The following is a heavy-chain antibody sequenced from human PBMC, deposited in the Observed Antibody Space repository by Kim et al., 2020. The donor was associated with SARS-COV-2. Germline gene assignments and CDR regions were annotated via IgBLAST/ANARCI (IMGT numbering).Heavy chain of an antibody. V-gene: IGHV4-4*07. CDR1: GGSISSYY. CDR2: IYTSGST. J-gene: IGHJ6*02. D-gene: IGHD3-10*01. Sequence: SETLSLTCTVSGGSISSYYWSWIRQPAGKGLEWIGRIYTSGSTNYNPSLKSRVTMSVDTSKNQFSLKLSSVTAADTAVYYCAREGRYYYGSGSYYYYYGMDVWGQGTTVTVYS. CDR3: AREGRYYYGSGSYYYYYGMDV.